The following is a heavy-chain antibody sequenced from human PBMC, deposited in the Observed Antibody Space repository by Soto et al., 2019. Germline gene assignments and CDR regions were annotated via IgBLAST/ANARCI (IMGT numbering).Heavy chain of an antibody. J-gene: IGHJ4*02. Sequence: SETLSLTCAVYGGSFSGYYWSWIRQPPGKGLEWIGEINHSGSTNYNPSLKSRVTISVDTSKNQFSLKLSSVTAADTAVYYCARGGWKQWTLDYWGQGTLVTVSS. CDR3: ARGGWKQWTLDY. CDR2: INHSGST. D-gene: IGHD6-19*01. CDR1: GGSFSGYY. V-gene: IGHV4-34*01.